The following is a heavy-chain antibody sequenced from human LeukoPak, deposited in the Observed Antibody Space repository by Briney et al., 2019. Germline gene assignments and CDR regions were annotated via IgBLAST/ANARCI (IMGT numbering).Heavy chain of an antibody. D-gene: IGHD6-13*01. CDR1: GDSISYFY. V-gene: IGHV4-4*07. CDR2: VSSSGNT. CDR3: ARGVIAAGGSDFDY. J-gene: IGHJ4*02. Sequence: YPSETLSLTCSVSGDSISYFYWSWIRQAAGKGLEWIGRVSSSGNTDYNASLKSRVTMSVDTSKNQLSLKVISVTAADTAVYCARGVIAAGGSDFDYWGQGTLVTVSS.